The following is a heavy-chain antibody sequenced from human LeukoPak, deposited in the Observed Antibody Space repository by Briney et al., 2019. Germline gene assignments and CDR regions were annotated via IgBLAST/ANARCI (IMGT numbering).Heavy chain of an antibody. CDR2: ISSSSSYI. D-gene: IGHD2-2*02. CDR3: ARVSCSSTSCYTPDY. J-gene: IGHJ4*02. Sequence: PGGSLRLSXAASGFTFSSYSMTWVRQAPGKGLEWVSSISSSSSYIYYADSVKGRFTISRDNAKNSLYLQMNILRAEDTAVYYCARVSCSSTSCYTPDYWGQGTLVTVSS. CDR1: GFTFSSYS. V-gene: IGHV3-21*01.